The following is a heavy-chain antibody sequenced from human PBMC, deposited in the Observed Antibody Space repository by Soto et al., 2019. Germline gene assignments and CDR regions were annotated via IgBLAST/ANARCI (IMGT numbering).Heavy chain of an antibody. J-gene: IGHJ4*02. CDR3: ARSLGLAAAGMNFDY. CDR1: GGTFSSYA. Sequence: ASVKVSCKASGGTFSSYAISWVRQAPGQGLEWMGGIIPIFGTANYAQKFQGRVTITADESTSTAYMELSSLRSEDTAVYYCARSLGLAAAGMNFDYWGQGTLVTVSS. V-gene: IGHV1-69*13. CDR2: IIPIFGTA. D-gene: IGHD6-13*01.